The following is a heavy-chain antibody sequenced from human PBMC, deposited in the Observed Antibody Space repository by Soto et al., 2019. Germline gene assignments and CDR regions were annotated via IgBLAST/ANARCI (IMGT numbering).Heavy chain of an antibody. J-gene: IGHJ4*02. V-gene: IGHV3-23*01. Sequence: EVQLLESGGGVVQPGGSLRLSCAASGFTFSSFAMNWVRQAPGRGPEWVSGISISGGTTYYADSVKGRFTISRDNSKNTLFLQMNSLRVEDTAIYYCAMTRNSYDNGGLLLAYWGQGTLVTVSS. CDR1: GFTFSSFA. CDR3: AMTRNSYDNGGLLLAY. CDR2: ISISGGTT. D-gene: IGHD4-17*01.